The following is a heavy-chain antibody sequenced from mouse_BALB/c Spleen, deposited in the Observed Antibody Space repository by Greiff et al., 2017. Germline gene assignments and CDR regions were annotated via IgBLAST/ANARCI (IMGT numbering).Heavy chain of an antibody. Sequence: VQLQQSGAELAKPGASVKLSCKASGYTFTSYWMPWVKQRPGQGLEWIGYINPSTGYTEYNQKFKDKATLTADKSSSTAYMQLSSLTSEDSAVYYCARGYGNFYFDYWGQGTTLTVSS. V-gene: IGHV1-7*01. D-gene: IGHD2-10*02. J-gene: IGHJ2*01. CDR2: INPSTGYT. CDR1: GYTFTSYW. CDR3: ARGYGNFYFDY.